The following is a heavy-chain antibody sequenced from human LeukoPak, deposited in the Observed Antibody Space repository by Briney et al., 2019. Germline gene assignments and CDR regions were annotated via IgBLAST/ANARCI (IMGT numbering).Heavy chain of an antibody. Sequence: PGGSLRLSCAASGFTFSSYWMHWVRQAPGKGLVWVSRINSDGSSTSYADSVKGRFTVSRDNPKNTLYLQMNSLRDEDSAVYYCARDGSLPDYWGQGTLVTVSS. J-gene: IGHJ4*02. CDR2: INSDGSST. CDR1: GFTFSSYW. CDR3: ARDGSLPDY. V-gene: IGHV3-74*01.